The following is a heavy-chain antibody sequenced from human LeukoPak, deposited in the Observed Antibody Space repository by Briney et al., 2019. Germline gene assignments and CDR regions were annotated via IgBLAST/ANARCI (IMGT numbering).Heavy chain of an antibody. CDR2: IKKDGSEQ. J-gene: IGHJ4*02. CDR1: GFRFSDHW. Sequence: PGGSLRLSCVASGFRFSDHWMNWFRQAPGKGLEWVATIKKDGSEQYYVDSMKGRLTISRDNAKNSVYLQIHNLRAEDTAVYYCARDLGWLQSDYWGQGTLVTVSS. V-gene: IGHV3-7*01. CDR3: ARDLGWLQSDY. D-gene: IGHD5-24*01.